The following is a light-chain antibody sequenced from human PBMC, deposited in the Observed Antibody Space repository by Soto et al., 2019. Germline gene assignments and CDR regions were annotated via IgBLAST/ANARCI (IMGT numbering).Light chain of an antibody. V-gene: IGKV1-5*01. CDR1: QSISWW. Sequence: DIQMTQSPSTLSAFVGDRVTITCRASQSISWWLAWYQQKPGQAPKLLIYDASALESGVPSRFSGSGSGTEFTLTISNLQPDDFASYYCQQYNSYWTFGQGTKVDIK. CDR2: DAS. CDR3: QQYNSYWT. J-gene: IGKJ1*01.